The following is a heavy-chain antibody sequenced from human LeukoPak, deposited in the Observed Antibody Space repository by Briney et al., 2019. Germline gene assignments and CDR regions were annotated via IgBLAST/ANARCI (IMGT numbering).Heavy chain of an antibody. J-gene: IGHJ4*02. V-gene: IGHV4-59*01. D-gene: IGHD6-13*01. CDR2: IYYSRST. CDR3: ARDPIAAAGTVGYFDY. Sequence: IYYSRSTNYNPSLKSRVTISVDTSKNQFSLKLSSVTAADTAVYYCARDPIAAAGTVGYFDYWGQGTLVTVSS.